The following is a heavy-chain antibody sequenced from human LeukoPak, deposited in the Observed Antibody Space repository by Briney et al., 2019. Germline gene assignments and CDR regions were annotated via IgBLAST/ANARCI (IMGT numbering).Heavy chain of an antibody. CDR3: ARVRGIFGVVIPDYYYYMDV. V-gene: IGHV1-2*02. D-gene: IGHD3-3*01. CDR1: GYTFTGYY. Sequence: ASVKVSCKASGYTFTGYYMHWVRQAPGQGLEWMGWINPNSGGTNYAQKLQGRVTMTTDTSTSTAYMELRSLRSDDTAVYYCARVRGIFGVVIPDYYYYMDVWGKGTTVTVSS. CDR2: INPNSGGT. J-gene: IGHJ6*03.